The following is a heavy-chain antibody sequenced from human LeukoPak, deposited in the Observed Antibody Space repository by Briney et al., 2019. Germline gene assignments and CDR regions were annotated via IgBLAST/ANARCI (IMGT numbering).Heavy chain of an antibody. Sequence: PGGSLRLSCAASGFTFSSYAMSWVRQAPGKGLEWVSAISGSGGSTYYADSVKGRFTISRDNSKNTLYLQMNSLRAEDTAVYYCAEDQGFGSPPSYYYYGMDVWGQGTTVTVSS. CDR2: ISGSGGST. D-gene: IGHD3-10*01. J-gene: IGHJ6*02. CDR1: GFTFSSYA. V-gene: IGHV3-23*01. CDR3: AEDQGFGSPPSYYYYGMDV.